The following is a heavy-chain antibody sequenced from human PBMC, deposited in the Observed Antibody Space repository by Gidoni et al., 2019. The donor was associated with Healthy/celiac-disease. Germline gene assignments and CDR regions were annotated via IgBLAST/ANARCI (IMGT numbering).Heavy chain of an antibody. D-gene: IGHD1-1*01. CDR2: ISGSGGST. V-gene: IGHV3-23*01. CDR1: GFPFSSYA. J-gene: IGHJ4*02. Sequence: EVQLLESGGGLVQPGGSLSTSCAASGFPFSSYAMSWVRQAPGKGLEWVSAISGSGGSTYYADSVKGRFTISRDNSKNTLYLQMNSLRAEDTAVYYCAKPSTTGTTGGLGYFDYWGQGTLVTVSS. CDR3: AKPSTTGTTGGLGYFDY.